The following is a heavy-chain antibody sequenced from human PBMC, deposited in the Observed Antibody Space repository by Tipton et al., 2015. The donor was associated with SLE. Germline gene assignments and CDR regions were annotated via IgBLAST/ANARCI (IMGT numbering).Heavy chain of an antibody. D-gene: IGHD1-26*01. V-gene: IGHV4-61*02. CDR1: GDSIGTGNYY. Sequence: TLSLTCTVSGDSIGTGNYYWSWIRQPAGKGLEWIGRIYPSVSTNYNPSLKSQVTMSIDTSKNQFSLILTSVAAADTAVYYCARGPGSKSGEAFDIWGQGTMLTVSS. J-gene: IGHJ3*02. CDR2: IYPSVST. CDR3: ARGPGSKSGEAFDI.